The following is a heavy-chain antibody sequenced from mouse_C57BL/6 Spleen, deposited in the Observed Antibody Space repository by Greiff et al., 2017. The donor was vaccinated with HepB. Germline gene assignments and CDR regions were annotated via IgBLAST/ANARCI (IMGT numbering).Heavy chain of an antibody. CDR3: ARRDYYGSSSLAY. V-gene: IGHV1-54*01. CDR2: INPGSGGT. CDR1: GYAFTNYL. D-gene: IGHD1-1*01. Sequence: QVQLKESGAELVRPGTSVKVSCKASGYAFTNYLIEWVKQRPGQGLEWIGVINPGSGGTNYNEKFKGKATLTADKSSSTAYMQLSSLTSEDSAVYFCARRDYYGSSSLAYWGQGTLVTVSA. J-gene: IGHJ3*01.